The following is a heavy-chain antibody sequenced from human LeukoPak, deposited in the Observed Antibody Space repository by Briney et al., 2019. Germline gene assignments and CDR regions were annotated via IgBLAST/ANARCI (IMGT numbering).Heavy chain of an antibody. CDR3: ARDHRGFDY. D-gene: IGHD3-22*01. CDR2: VYSSGGT. V-gene: IGHV4-39*07. CDR1: GDSISSSSFY. J-gene: IGHJ4*02. Sequence: SETLSLTCSVSGDSISSSSFYWGWIRQPPGKGLQWIGGVYSSGGTDYNPSLKSRVTISADTSKNQFSLTLSSVTAADTAVYYCARDHRGFDYWGQGTLVTVSS.